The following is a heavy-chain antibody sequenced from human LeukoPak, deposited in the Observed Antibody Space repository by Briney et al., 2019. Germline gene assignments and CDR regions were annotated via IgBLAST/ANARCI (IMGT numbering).Heavy chain of an antibody. CDR3: TSWGDTTAEYFQR. V-gene: IGHV3-7*01. J-gene: IGHJ1*01. Sequence: NPDGRDTYYVDSVKGRSTISRDNAQNSMYLQMNSLRVEDTAVYYCTSWGDTTAEYFQRWGQGTLVTDSS. D-gene: IGHD2-21*02. CDR2: NPDGRDT.